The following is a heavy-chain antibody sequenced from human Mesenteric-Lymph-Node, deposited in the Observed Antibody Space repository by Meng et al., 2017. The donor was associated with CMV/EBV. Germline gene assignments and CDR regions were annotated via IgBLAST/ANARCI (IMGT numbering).Heavy chain of an antibody. J-gene: IGHJ4*02. Sequence: KAGGYTCTGGKRHWVREARGRGREWVGRISHNSSNTIYAQEMQGRATVTKNSSMSTAYMELSRLASDDAAIYYSTRDGSGTRRSDYWGQGSLVTVSS. D-gene: IGHD2-2*01. CDR3: TRDGSGTRRSDY. CDR1: GYTCTGGK. CDR2: ISHNSSNT. V-gene: IGHV1-2*06.